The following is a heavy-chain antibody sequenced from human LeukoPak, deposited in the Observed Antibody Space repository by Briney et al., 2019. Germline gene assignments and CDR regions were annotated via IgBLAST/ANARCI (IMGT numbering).Heavy chain of an antibody. J-gene: IGHJ4*02. CDR2: IYPGDSDT. CDR3: ARFRGYYYDSSGYYFDY. V-gene: IGHV5-51*01. D-gene: IGHD3-22*01. CDR1: GYSFTSYW. Sequence: GESLKISCKGSGYSFTSYWIGWVRQMPGKGLEWMGIIYPGDSDTRYSPSFQGHVTISDDKSISTAYLQWSSLKASDTAMYYCARFRGYYYDSSGYYFDYWGQGTLVTVSS.